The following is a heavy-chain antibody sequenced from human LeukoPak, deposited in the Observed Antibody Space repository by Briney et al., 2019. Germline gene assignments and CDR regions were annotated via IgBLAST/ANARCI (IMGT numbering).Heavy chain of an antibody. CDR3: ARDGIDSSSGISYYYYMAV. Sequence: GGSLRLSCAASGFSVSNNYMTWVRQAPGKGLEWVSIIYGGGSTYYTDSVKGRFTISRDNSNNTLYLQMNSLRADDAAVYYCARDGIDSSSGISYYYYMAVWGKGTTVTISS. D-gene: IGHD3-22*01. V-gene: IGHV3-53*01. J-gene: IGHJ6*03. CDR1: GFSVSNNY. CDR2: IYGGGST.